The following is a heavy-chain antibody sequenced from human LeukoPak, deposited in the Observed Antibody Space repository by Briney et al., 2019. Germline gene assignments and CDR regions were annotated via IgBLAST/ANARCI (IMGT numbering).Heavy chain of an antibody. V-gene: IGHV4-34*01. CDR2: INHSGST. Sequence: SETLSLTCAVYGGSFSGYYWSWIRQPPGKGLEWIREINHSGSTNYNPSLKSRVTISVDTSKNQFSLKLSSVTAADTAVYYCARARRYCTNGVCYTWGNWFDPWGQGTLVTVSS. CDR3: ARARRYCTNGVCYTWGNWFDP. D-gene: IGHD2-8*01. J-gene: IGHJ5*02. CDR1: GGSFSGYY.